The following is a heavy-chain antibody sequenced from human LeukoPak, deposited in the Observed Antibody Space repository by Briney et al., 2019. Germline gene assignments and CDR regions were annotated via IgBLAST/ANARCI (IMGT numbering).Heavy chain of an antibody. D-gene: IGHD6-19*01. CDR1: GGSFSGYY. CDR2: INHSGST. J-gene: IGHJ4*02. V-gene: IGHV4-34*01. CDR3: AREAVAGRTPYYFDY. Sequence: PSETLSLTCAVYGGSFSGYYLSWIRQPPGKGLEWIGEINHSGSTNYNPSLKSRVTISVDTYKNQLSLKLSAVTAADTAVYYCAREAVAGRTPYYFDYWGQGTLVTVPS.